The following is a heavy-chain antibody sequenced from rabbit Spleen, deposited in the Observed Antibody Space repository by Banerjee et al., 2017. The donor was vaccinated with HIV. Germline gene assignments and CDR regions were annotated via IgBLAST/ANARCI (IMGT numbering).Heavy chain of an antibody. CDR2: ISDRSGRT. V-gene: IGHV1S45*01. D-gene: IGHD7-1*01. Sequence: QEQLEESGGDLVKPEGSLTLTCTASGFSFSDNYWICWVRQAPGKGLEWIACISDRSGRTDYASWAKGRFTISKTSSTTVTLQMTSLTAADTAIYFCAREGPRSTFAFDLWGPGTLVTVS. J-gene: IGHJ4*01. CDR3: AREGPRSTFAFDL. CDR1: GFSFSDNYW.